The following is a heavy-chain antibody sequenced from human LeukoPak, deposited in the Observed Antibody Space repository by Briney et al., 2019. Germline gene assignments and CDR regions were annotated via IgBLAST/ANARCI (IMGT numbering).Heavy chain of an antibody. V-gene: IGHV1-2*02. CDR1: GYTFTGYY. D-gene: IGHD3-22*01. J-gene: IGHJ4*02. CDR3: ARSPYYYEHYYFDY. CDR2: INPNSGGT. Sequence: ASVNVSCKASGYTFTGYYIHWVRQAPGQGLEWMGWINPNSGGTNYAQKFQGRVTMTRDTSISTAYMELSRLRSDDTAVYYCARSPYYYEHYYFDYWGQGTLVTVSS.